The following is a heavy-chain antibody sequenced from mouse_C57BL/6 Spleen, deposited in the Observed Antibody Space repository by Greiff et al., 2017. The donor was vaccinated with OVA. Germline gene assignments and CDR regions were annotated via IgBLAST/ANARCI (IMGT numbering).Heavy chain of an antibody. CDR3: ARRDYGNFDYYAMDY. V-gene: IGHV1-84*01. CDR2: LYPGSGNT. CDR1: GYTFTDYY. Sequence: QVQLQQSGPELVKPGASVKISCKASGYTFTDYYINWVKQRPGQGLEGIGWLYPGSGNTKYNEKFKGKATLTVDTSSSTAYMQLSSLTSEDSAVYFCARRDYGNFDYYAMDYWGQGTSVTVSS. D-gene: IGHD2-1*01. J-gene: IGHJ4*01.